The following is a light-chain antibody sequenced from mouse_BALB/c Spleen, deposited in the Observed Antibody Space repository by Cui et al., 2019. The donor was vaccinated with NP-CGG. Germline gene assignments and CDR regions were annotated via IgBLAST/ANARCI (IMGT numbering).Light chain of an antibody. CDR3: ALWYSNHWV. J-gene: IGLJ1*01. Sequence: AVVTQTSAPTTSPGETVTLTCRSRTGTVTTNNFANWVQEKPDHLFTGLIGGTNNRAPGVPARFSGSLIGDKAALTITGAQTEDEAIYFCALWYSNHWVFGGGTKLTVL. CDR1: TGTVTTNNF. CDR2: GTN. V-gene: IGLV1*01.